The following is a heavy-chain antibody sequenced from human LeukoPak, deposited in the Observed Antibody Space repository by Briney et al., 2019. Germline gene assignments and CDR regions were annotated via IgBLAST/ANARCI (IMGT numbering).Heavy chain of an antibody. D-gene: IGHD1-14*01. V-gene: IGHV1-46*01. CDR2: INPSGGST. CDR1: GYTFTGYY. J-gene: IGHJ4*02. Sequence: GASVKVSCKASGYTFTGYYMHWVRQAPGQGLEWMGIINPSGGSTSYAQKFQGRVTMTRDASTSTVYMEVSSLRSEDTAVYYCARGHASPGDFDYWGQGTLVTVSS. CDR3: ARGHASPGDFDY.